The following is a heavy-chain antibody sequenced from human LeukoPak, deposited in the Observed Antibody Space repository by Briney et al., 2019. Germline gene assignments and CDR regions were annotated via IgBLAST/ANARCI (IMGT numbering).Heavy chain of an antibody. CDR3: ARDTAAAGSGGVDY. CDR1: GGSISSGGYY. CDR2: IYHSGST. V-gene: IGHV4-30-2*01. Sequence: SETLSLTCTVSGGSISSGGYYWSWIRQPPGKGLEWIGYIYHSGSTYYNPSLKSRVTISVDRSKNQFSLKLSSVTAADTAVYYCARDTAAAGSGGVDYWGQGTLVTVSS. J-gene: IGHJ4*02. D-gene: IGHD6-13*01.